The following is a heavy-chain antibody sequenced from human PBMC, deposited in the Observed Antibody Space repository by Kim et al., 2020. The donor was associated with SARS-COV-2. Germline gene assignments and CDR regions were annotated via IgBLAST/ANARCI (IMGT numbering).Heavy chain of an antibody. D-gene: IGHD3-10*01. CDR2: IYSGGSST. J-gene: IGHJ4*02. CDR1: GFTFSSYA. CDR3: AQGSGRY. Sequence: GGSLRLSCVASGFTFSSYAMSWVRQAPGKGLEWVSVIYSGGSSTYYADSVKGRFTISRDNSKNTLYLQMNSLRAEDTAVYYCAQGSGRYWGQGTLVTVSS. V-gene: IGHV3-23*03.